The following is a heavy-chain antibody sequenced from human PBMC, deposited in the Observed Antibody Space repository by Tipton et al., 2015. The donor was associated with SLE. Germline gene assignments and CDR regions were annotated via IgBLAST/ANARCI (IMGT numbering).Heavy chain of an antibody. V-gene: IGHV4-59*08. D-gene: IGHD2-15*01. CDR2: IYYSGNT. CDR3: ARVLLSTLGAFDI. CDR1: GGSISSYY. Sequence: TLSLTCTVSGGSISSYYWSWIRQPPRKGLEWIGYIYYSGNTNYNPSLKSRATISVDTSKNQFSLRLSSVTAADTAVYYCARVLLSTLGAFDIWGQGTMVPVSS. J-gene: IGHJ3*02.